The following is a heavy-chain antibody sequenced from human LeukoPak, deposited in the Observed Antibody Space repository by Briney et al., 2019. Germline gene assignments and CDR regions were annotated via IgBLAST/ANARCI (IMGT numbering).Heavy chain of an antibody. J-gene: IGHJ4*02. CDR2: INPSGGSS. CDR3: ARDASTIVGAPREPFDY. Sequence: PWASVKVSCKASGYTFTGYYMHWVRQAPGQGLEWMGIINPSGGSSSYAQKFLGRVTMARDMSTSTVYMELRNLRSDDTALYYCARDASTIVGAPREPFDYWGQGTLVTVSS. V-gene: IGHV1-46*01. D-gene: IGHD1-26*01. CDR1: GYTFTGYY.